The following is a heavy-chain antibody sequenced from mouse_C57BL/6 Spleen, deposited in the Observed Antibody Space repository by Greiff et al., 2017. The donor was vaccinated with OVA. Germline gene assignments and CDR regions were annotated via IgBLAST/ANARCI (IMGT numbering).Heavy chain of an antibody. D-gene: IGHD2-4*01. CDR2: IYPGDGDT. CDR1: GYAFSSYW. J-gene: IGHJ3*01. V-gene: IGHV1-80*01. Sequence: VQLQQSGAELVKPGASVKISCKTSGYAFSSYWMNWVKQRPGKGLEWIGQIYPGDGDTNYNGKFKGKATLTADKSSSTAYMQLSSLTSEDSAVYFCARRGDYDGFAYWGQGTLVTVSA. CDR3: ARRGDYDGFAY.